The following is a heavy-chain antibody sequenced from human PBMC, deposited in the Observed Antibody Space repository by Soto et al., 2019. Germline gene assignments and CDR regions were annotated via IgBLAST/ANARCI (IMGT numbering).Heavy chain of an antibody. D-gene: IGHD3-3*01. CDR3: ARSFTHGYDFWSGYYNGPVYYYYGMDV. V-gene: IGHV1-8*01. Sequence: GASVKVSCKASGYTFTSYDINWVRQATGQGLEWMEWMNPNSGNTGYAQKFQGRVIMTRNTSISTAYMELSSLRSEDTAVYYCARSFTHGYDFWSGYYNGPVYYYYGMDVWGQGTTVTVSS. J-gene: IGHJ6*02. CDR2: MNPNSGNT. CDR1: GYTFTSYD.